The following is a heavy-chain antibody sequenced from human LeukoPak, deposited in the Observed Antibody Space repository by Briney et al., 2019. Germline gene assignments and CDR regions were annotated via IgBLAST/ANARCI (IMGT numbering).Heavy chain of an antibody. CDR1: GFTFSSYW. D-gene: IGHD3-10*01. Sequence: PGGSLRLSCAASGFTFSSYWMSWVRQAPGKGLEWVANIKQDGSEKYYVDSVKGRFTISRDNAKNSLYLQMNSLRAEDTAVYYCARLFYSGSYSAAYYYYGMDVWGQGTTVTVSS. CDR2: IKQDGSEK. J-gene: IGHJ6*02. V-gene: IGHV3-7*01. CDR3: ARLFYSGSYSAAYYYYGMDV.